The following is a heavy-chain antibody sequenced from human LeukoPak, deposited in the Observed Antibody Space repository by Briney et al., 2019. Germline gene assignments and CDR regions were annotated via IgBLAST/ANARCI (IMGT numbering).Heavy chain of an antibody. CDR2: IWYDGSQQ. V-gene: IGHV3-33*08. Sequence: GRSLRLSCAASGFTFSSYAMHWVRQAPGKGLEWVAVIWYDGSQQYYADPVRGRFTISRDNSKNTLYLQMNSLRVEDTAVYYCARLYKQNWFDPWGQGTLVTVSS. J-gene: IGHJ5*02. CDR1: GFTFSSYA. CDR3: ARLYKQNWFDP. D-gene: IGHD1-14*01.